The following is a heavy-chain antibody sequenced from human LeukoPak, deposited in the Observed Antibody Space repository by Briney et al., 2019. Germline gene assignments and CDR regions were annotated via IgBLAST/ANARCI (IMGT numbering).Heavy chain of an antibody. CDR3: VRDPHIVVVPAARVYYFDY. CDR2: IKSDGIST. CDR1: GFTFSSYW. J-gene: IGHJ4*02. Sequence: GGSLRLSCAASGFTFSSYWMHWVRQAPGKGLVWVSLIKSDGISTSYADSVKRRFSISRDNSKNSLYLQMDSLRAEDTAVYYCVRDPHIVVVPAARVYYFDYWGQGTLVTVSS. V-gene: IGHV3-74*01. D-gene: IGHD2-2*01.